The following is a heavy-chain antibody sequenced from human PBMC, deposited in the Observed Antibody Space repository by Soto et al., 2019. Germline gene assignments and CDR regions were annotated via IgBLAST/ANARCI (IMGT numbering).Heavy chain of an antibody. J-gene: IGHJ4*02. D-gene: IGHD1-26*01. CDR1: GFTFSSYS. Sequence: EVQLVESGGGLVKPGGSLRLSCAASGFTFSSYSMNWVRQAPGKGLEWVSSISSSSSYIYYADSVKGRFTISRDNAKNSLYLQMNSLRAEDTAVYYCARDPEWEPHAVTHFDYWGQGTLVTVSS. V-gene: IGHV3-21*01. CDR3: ARDPEWEPHAVTHFDY. CDR2: ISSSSSYI.